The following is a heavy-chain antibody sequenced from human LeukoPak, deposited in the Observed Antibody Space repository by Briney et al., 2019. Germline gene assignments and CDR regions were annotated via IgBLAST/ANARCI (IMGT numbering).Heavy chain of an antibody. CDR2: ISGSGGST. Sequence: GGSLRLSCAASGFTFSNYAMNWVRKATGKGLEWVSLISGSGGSTYYADSVKGRFTISRDNSKNTLYLQMNSLRVEDTALYYCAKGNYYGSGSYPYFDYWGQGTLVTVSS. D-gene: IGHD3-10*01. J-gene: IGHJ4*02. CDR1: GFTFSNYA. CDR3: AKGNYYGSGSYPYFDY. V-gene: IGHV3-23*01.